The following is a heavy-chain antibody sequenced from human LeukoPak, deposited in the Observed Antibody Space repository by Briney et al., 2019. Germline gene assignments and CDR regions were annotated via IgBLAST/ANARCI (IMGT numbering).Heavy chain of an antibody. Sequence: GGSLRLSCAASGFTFSSYNMNWVRQAPGKGLEWVSSISGSSSYIYYADSVKGRFTISRHNAKNSLYLQMNSLRAEDTAVYYCARVPAGVIGMKDAFDIWGQGTMVTVSS. J-gene: IGHJ3*02. V-gene: IGHV3-21*01. CDR2: ISGSSSYI. CDR3: ARVPAGVIGMKDAFDI. D-gene: IGHD3-16*02. CDR1: GFTFSSYN.